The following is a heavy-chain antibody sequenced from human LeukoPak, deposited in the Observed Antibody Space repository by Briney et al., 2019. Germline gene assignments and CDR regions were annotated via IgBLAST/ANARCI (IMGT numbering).Heavy chain of an antibody. D-gene: IGHD1-26*01. CDR1: GFTFSSYA. J-gene: IGHJ4*02. Sequence: GSLRLSCAASGFTFSSYAMHWVRQAPGKGLEYVSAISSTGGSTYYANSVKGRFTISRDNSKNTLYLQMGSLRAEDMAVYYCARMGVGANYFDYWGQGTLVTVSS. CDR2: ISSTGGST. V-gene: IGHV3-64*01. CDR3: ARMGVGANYFDY.